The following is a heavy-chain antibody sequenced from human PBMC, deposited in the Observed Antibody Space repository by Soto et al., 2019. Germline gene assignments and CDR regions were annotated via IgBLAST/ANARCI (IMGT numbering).Heavy chain of an antibody. Sequence: SVKVSCKASGGTFSSYAISWVRQAPGQGLEWMGGIIPIFGTANYAQKFQGRVTITADESTSTAYMELSSLRSEDTAVYYCARTHRIPSNLLYYYGMDVWGQGTTVTVSS. D-gene: IGHD2-15*01. J-gene: IGHJ6*02. V-gene: IGHV1-69*13. CDR1: GGTFSSYA. CDR2: IIPIFGTA. CDR3: ARTHRIPSNLLYYYGMDV.